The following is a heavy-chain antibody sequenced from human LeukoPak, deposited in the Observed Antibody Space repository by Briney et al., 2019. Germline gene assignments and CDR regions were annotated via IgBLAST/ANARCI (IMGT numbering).Heavy chain of an antibody. CDR1: GFTFSDHY. V-gene: IGHV3-72*01. Sequence: GGSLRLSCAASGFTFSDHYMDWVRQAPGKGLEWVGRTRNKANSYTTEYAAPVKGRFTISRDDSKNSLYLQMNSLKTEDTAVYYCASSFYDSSGYRDYWGQGTLVTVSS. D-gene: IGHD3-22*01. J-gene: IGHJ4*02. CDR2: TRNKANSYTT. CDR3: ASSFYDSSGYRDY.